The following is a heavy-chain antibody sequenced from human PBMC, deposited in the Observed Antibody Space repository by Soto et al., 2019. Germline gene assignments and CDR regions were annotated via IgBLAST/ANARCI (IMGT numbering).Heavy chain of an antibody. Sequence: EVQLLESGGGLVQPGGSLRLSCAASGFTFTSYAMSWVRQAPGKGLEWVSTISGSGGITFYADSVKGRFTISRDNSKDTLYLQMNSLRAEDTAVYYCAKGGSAYCSGGSCYLPFDYWGQGTLVTDSS. CDR2: ISGSGGIT. CDR3: AKGGSAYCSGGSCYLPFDY. D-gene: IGHD2-15*01. V-gene: IGHV3-23*01. J-gene: IGHJ4*02. CDR1: GFTFTSYA.